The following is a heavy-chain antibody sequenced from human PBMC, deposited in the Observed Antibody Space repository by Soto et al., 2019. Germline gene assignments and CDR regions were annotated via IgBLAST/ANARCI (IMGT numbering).Heavy chain of an antibody. CDR1: GFTFSSYG. CDR3: ARGDFWSGYPQYYMDV. CDR2: IWYDGSNK. D-gene: IGHD3-3*01. J-gene: IGHJ6*03. Sequence: VQLVESGGGVVQPGRSLRLSCAASGFTFSSYGMHWVRQAPGKGLEWVAVIWYDGSNKYYADSVKGRFTISRDNSKNTLYLQMNSLRAEDTAVYYCARGDFWSGYPQYYMDVWGKGTTVTVSS. V-gene: IGHV3-33*01.